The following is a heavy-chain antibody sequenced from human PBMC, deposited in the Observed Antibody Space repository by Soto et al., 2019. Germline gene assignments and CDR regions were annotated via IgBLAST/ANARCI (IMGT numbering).Heavy chain of an antibody. Sequence: PGGSLRLSCAASGFTFSSYEMNWVRQAPAKGLEWVSYISSSGSTIYYADSVKVRFTISRDNAKNSLYLQMNSLRAEDTAVYYCARIPIEYSSSKLSYYYGMDVWGQGTTVTV. CDR3: ARIPIEYSSSKLSYYYGMDV. CDR2: ISSSGSTI. D-gene: IGHD6-6*01. V-gene: IGHV3-48*03. CDR1: GFTFSSYE. J-gene: IGHJ6*02.